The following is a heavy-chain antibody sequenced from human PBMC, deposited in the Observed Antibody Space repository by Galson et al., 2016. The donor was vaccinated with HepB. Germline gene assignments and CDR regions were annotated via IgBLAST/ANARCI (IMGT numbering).Heavy chain of an antibody. Sequence: TLSLTCAVSGVSITSNDWWSWVRQPPGQGLEWIGQIFHSGRVNYTPSLAGRVTISIDTSNNHFSLRLTSVTAADTALYYCAGQYWGGPSDYWGQGTLVTVSS. CDR1: GVSITSNDW. D-gene: IGHD2/OR15-2a*01. J-gene: IGHJ4*02. CDR2: IFHSGRV. CDR3: AGQYWGGPSDY. V-gene: IGHV4-4*02.